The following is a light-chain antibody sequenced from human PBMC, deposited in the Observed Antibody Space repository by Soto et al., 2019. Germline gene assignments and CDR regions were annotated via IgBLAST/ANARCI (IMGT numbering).Light chain of an antibody. J-gene: IGLJ2*01. CDR2: RDS. CDR1: NIGSKN. CDR3: QVWDSSTVV. V-gene: IGLV3-9*01. Sequence: SYELTQPLSVSVALGQPARITCGGNNIGSKNVHWYQQKPGQAPVLVIYRDSNRPSGIPERFSGSNSGNTATLTISRAQAGDEADYYCQVWDSSTVVFGGGTKLNVL.